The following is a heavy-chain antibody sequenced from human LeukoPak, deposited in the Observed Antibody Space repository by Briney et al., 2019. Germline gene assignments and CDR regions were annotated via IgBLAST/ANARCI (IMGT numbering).Heavy chain of an antibody. V-gene: IGHV3-30-3*01. D-gene: IGHD3-9*01. CDR3: ARGVEYYDILTGYYDY. Sequence: PGRSLRLSCAASGFTFSSYAMHWVRQAPGKGLEWVAVLSYDGSNKFYADSVKGRFTISRDNAKNSLYLQMNSLRAEDTAVYYCARGVEYYDILTGYYDYWGQGTLVTVSS. CDR1: GFTFSSYA. J-gene: IGHJ4*02. CDR2: LSYDGSNK.